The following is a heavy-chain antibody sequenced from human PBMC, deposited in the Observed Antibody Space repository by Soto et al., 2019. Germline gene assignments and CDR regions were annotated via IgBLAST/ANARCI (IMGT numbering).Heavy chain of an antibody. Sequence: QVQLVQSGAEVKKPGASVKVSCKASEYTFTSYAMHWVRQAPVQRLEWMGWINAGNGNTKYSQKFQGRVTITRDTSASTAYMELSSLRSEDTAVYYCARSDWSTLFSYYYVMDVWGQVTTVTVSS. CDR1: EYTFTSYA. CDR3: ARSDWSTLFSYYYVMDV. CDR2: INAGNGNT. V-gene: IGHV1-3*01. D-gene: IGHD3-9*01. J-gene: IGHJ6*01.